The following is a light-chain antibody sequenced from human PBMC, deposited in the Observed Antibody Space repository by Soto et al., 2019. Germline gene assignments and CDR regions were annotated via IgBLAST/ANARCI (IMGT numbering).Light chain of an antibody. Sequence: DIQLTQSPSTLSASVGDRVTITCRASQSVTDWLAWYQQKPGKAPKLLIYGASSLQSGVPSRFSGSGSGTEFSLTISSLQPDDFATYYCQQYYRSCTFGQGTKVEIK. CDR2: GAS. CDR1: QSVTDW. V-gene: IGKV1-5*01. CDR3: QQYYRSCT. J-gene: IGKJ2*02.